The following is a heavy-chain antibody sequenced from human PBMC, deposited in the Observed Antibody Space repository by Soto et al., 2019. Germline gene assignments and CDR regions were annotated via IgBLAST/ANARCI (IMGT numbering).Heavy chain of an antibody. CDR1: GATMRYGGYS. Sequence: KSSDTLSLNCSVSGATMRYGGYSWRWIRQSPEKGLEWLGYIGQLEPTYYNPAFKIRLSLSIDRTRNQVSLSLSSMTAAHKAVYYCARGGGYDSFDFWGQGIQVTVSS. D-gene: IGHD2-15*01. CDR2: IGQLEPT. CDR3: ARGGGYDSFDF. J-gene: IGHJ4*02. V-gene: IGHV4-30-2*06.